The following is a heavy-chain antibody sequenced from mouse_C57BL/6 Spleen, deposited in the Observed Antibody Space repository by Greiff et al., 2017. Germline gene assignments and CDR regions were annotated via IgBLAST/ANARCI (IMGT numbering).Heavy chain of an antibody. Sequence: QVQLQQSGAELVRPGASVTLSCKASGYTFTDYEMHWVRQTPVHGLEWIGDIDPETGGTAYNQKVKGQGILTADKSSSTAYLQLRSLTSEDSAVYYCTGFDYGTWFAYWGQGTLVTVSA. CDR2: IDPETGGT. CDR3: TGFDYGTWFAY. V-gene: IGHV1-15*01. D-gene: IGHD2-4*01. CDR1: GYTFTDYE. J-gene: IGHJ3*01.